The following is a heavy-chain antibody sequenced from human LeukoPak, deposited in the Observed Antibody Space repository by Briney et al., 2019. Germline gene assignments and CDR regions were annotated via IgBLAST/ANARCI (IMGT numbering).Heavy chain of an antibody. CDR2: ISYDGSNK. CDR3: ARDKATIVATIAVLDY. CDR1: GFTFSSYA. D-gene: IGHD5-12*01. Sequence: GGSPRLSCAASGFTFSSYAMHWVRQAPGKGLEWVAVISYDGSNKYYADSVKGRFTISRDNSKNTLYLQMNSLRAEDTAVYYCARDKATIVATIAVLDYWGQGTLVTVSS. V-gene: IGHV3-30-3*01. J-gene: IGHJ4*02.